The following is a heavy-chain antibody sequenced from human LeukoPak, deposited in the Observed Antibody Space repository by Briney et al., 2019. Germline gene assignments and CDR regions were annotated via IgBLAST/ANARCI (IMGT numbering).Heavy chain of an antibody. J-gene: IGHJ4*02. CDR1: GFTFSDYS. V-gene: IGHV3-21*06. D-gene: IGHD6-13*01. Sequence: GGSLRLSCAASGFTFSDYSLNWVRQAPGKGLEWVSCISGDSRYIYYADSVKGRSTISRDNAQNSLYLHMNSLRAEDTAVCYCARGPFSSSWSEFDYWGQGTLVTVSS. CDR2: ISGDSRYI. CDR3: ARGPFSSSWSEFDY.